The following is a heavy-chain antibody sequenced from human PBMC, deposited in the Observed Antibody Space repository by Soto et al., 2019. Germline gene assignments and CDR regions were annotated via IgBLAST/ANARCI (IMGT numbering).Heavy chain of an antibody. D-gene: IGHD2-2*01. V-gene: IGHV4-39*01. J-gene: IGHJ6*02. CDR1: GDSISSSSYY. CDR2: IYYSGST. CDR3: ARAGYCSSTSCYAGIDYGMDV. Sequence: SETLSLTCTVSGDSISSSSYYWDWIRQPPGKGLEWIGSIYYSGSTYYNPSLKSRVTISVDTSKNQFSLKLSSVTAADTAVYYCARAGYCSSTSCYAGIDYGMDVWGQGTTVTVPS.